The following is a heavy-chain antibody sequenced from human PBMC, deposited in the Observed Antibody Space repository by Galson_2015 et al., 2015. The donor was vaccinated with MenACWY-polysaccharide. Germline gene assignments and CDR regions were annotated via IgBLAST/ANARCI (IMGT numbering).Heavy chain of an antibody. Sequence: SVKVSCKASGYTFANSDINWVRQASGQGLEWMGWVNPDKDTTGYAQKFQGRVTITGDTSTNTVFLELSSLKSEDTAVYYCARDYAALSVVVLPGFYFDPWGQGTLVIVSS. CDR2: VNPDKDTT. CDR1: GYTFANSD. D-gene: IGHD2-2*01. V-gene: IGHV1-8*01. J-gene: IGHJ5*02. CDR3: ARDYAALSVVVLPGFYFDP.